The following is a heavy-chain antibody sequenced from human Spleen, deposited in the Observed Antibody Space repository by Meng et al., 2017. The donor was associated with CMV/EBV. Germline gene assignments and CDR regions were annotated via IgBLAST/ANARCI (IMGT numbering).Heavy chain of an antibody. V-gene: IGHV3-9*01. CDR3: ARSYYDGSGHYGYFDY. CDR1: GFRFDDSA. J-gene: IGHJ4*02. D-gene: IGHD3-22*01. CDR2: IGWNGINT. Sequence: SCAASGFRFDDSAMHWVRQAPGKGLEWVSGIGWNGINTGYADSVKGRFTISRDNAKNSLYLEMNSLRAEDTALYYCARSYYDGSGHYGYFDYWGQGALVTVSS.